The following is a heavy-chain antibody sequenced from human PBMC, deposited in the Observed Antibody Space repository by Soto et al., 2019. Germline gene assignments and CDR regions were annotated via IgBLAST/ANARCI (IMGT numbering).Heavy chain of an antibody. Sequence: SETLSLTCTVSGGSISSGGYYWSWIRQHPGKGLEWIGYIYYSGSTYYNPSLKSRVTISVDTSKNQFSLKLSSVTAADTAVYYCALRLGDPGRLYFDYWGQGTLVTSPQ. CDR3: ALRLGDPGRLYFDY. CDR1: GGSISSGGYY. D-gene: IGHD3-16*01. J-gene: IGHJ4*02. V-gene: IGHV4-31*03. CDR2: IYYSGST.